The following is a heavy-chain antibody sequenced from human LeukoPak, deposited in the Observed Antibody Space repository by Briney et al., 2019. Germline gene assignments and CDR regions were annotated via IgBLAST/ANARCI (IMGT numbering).Heavy chain of an antibody. Sequence: PSETLSLTCTVSGGSISSYYWSWIRQPAGKGLKWIGRIYTSGSTNYNPSLKSRVTISVDTSKNQFSLKLSSVTAADTAVYYCARQRYYDSSGYYDYWGQGTLVTVSS. V-gene: IGHV4-4*07. J-gene: IGHJ4*02. D-gene: IGHD3-22*01. CDR1: GGSISSYY. CDR3: ARQRYYDSSGYYDY. CDR2: IYTSGST.